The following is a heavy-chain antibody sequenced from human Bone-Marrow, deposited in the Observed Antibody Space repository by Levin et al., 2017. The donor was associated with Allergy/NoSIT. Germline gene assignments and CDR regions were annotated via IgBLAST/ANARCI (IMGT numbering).Heavy chain of an antibody. Sequence: SQTLSLPCAISGDSVSSNSAAWNWIRQSPSRGLEWLGRTYYRSKWYNDYAVSVKSRITINPDTSKNQFSLQLNSVTPEDTAVYYCARVSWGHSGGIAAAGTPAKYYDYGMDVWGQGTTVTVSS. J-gene: IGHJ6*02. V-gene: IGHV6-1*01. CDR3: ARVSWGHSGGIAAAGTPAKYYDYGMDV. D-gene: IGHD6-13*01. CDR2: TYYRSKWYN. CDR1: GDSVSSNSAA.